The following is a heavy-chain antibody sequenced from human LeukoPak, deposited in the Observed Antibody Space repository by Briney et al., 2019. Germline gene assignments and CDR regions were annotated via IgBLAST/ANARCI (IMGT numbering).Heavy chain of an antibody. CDR2: ISYDGSNK. D-gene: IGHD2-2*02. CDR1: GFTFSSYG. J-gene: IGHJ1*01. CDR3: AKEGDIVVVPAAIRSFQH. Sequence: GRSLRLSCAASGFTFSSYGMHWVRQAPGKGLEWVAVISYDGSNKYYADSVKGRFTISRDNSKNTLYLQMNSLRAEDTAVYYCAKEGDIVVVPAAIRSFQHWGQGTLVTVSS. V-gene: IGHV3-30*18.